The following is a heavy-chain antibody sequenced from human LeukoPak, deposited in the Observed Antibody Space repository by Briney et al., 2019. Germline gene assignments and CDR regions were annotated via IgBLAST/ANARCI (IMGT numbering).Heavy chain of an antibody. Sequence: ASVKVSCKASGYTFTSYGISWVRQAPGQGLEWMGWISAYNGNTNYAQKFQGRVTITADESTSTAYMELSSLRSEDTAVYYCARDSSGIFDYWGQGTLVTVSS. V-gene: IGHV1-18*01. J-gene: IGHJ4*02. CDR3: ARDSSGIFDY. D-gene: IGHD3-22*01. CDR2: ISAYNGNT. CDR1: GYTFTSYG.